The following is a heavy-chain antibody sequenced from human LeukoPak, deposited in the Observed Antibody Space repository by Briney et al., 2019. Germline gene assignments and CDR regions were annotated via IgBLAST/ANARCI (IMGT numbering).Heavy chain of an antibody. Sequence: SETLSLTCTVSGGSISSYYWSWIRQPAGKGLKWIGRIYTSGSTNYNPSLKSRVTMSVDTSKNQFSLKLSSVTAAGTAVYCCARSVVSDSSGYPVDFDYWGQGTLVTVSS. CDR3: ARSVVSDSSGYPVDFDY. V-gene: IGHV4-4*07. D-gene: IGHD3-22*01. J-gene: IGHJ4*02. CDR1: GGSISSYY. CDR2: IYTSGST.